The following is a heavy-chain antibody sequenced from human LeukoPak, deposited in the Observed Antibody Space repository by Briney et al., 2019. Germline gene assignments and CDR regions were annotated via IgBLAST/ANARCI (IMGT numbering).Heavy chain of an antibody. CDR2: IYNSGST. CDR3: ARCTWHYVETLFDY. Sequence: SETLSRTCTVSGGSISSSSYYWGWIRQPPGKGLEWIGSIYNSGSTYYNQSLKSRVTISVDTSKNQFSLKLSSVTAADTAVYYCARCTWHYVETLFDYWGQGTLDTVSS. D-gene: IGHD1-7*01. CDR1: GGSISSSSYY. V-gene: IGHV4-39*07. J-gene: IGHJ4*02.